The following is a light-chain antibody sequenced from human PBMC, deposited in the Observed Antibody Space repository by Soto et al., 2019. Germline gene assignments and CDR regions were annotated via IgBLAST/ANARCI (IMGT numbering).Light chain of an antibody. V-gene: IGKV3-15*01. Sequence: EIVMTQSPATLSVSPGERATLSCRASQSVSSNLAWYQQKPGQAPRLLIYGASTRATGIPARFSGSGSGTEFTLTISSLQSEDFAVYYCQQYNNWHPGNTFGRGTKLEIK. CDR3: QQYNNWHPGNT. CDR2: GAS. CDR1: QSVSSN. J-gene: IGKJ2*01.